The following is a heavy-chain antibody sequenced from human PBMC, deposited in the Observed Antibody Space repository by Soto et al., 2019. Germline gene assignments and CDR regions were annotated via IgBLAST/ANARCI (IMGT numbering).Heavy chain of an antibody. D-gene: IGHD5-18*01. CDR3: ARMDSLAALIWFDP. Sequence: ASVKVSCKASGYTFTNNDVSWVRQATGQGREWMGWMNPGSGDTGYAQKFQGRLTMTRDISIATAYMELNSLTSEDTAIYYCARMDSLAALIWFDPLGQGTLVTVSS. CDR2: MNPGSGDT. J-gene: IGHJ5*02. V-gene: IGHV1-8*01. CDR1: GYTFTNND.